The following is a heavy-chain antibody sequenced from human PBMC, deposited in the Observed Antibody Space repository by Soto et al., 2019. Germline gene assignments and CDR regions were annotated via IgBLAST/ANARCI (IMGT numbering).Heavy chain of an antibody. CDR2: IDPSDSYT. D-gene: IGHD4-4*01. CDR1: GYSFTSYW. J-gene: IGHJ6*02. V-gene: IGHV5-10-1*01. CDR3: ARSYSNYEGDYYYGMDV. Sequence: GESLKISCKGSGYSFTSYWISWVRQMPGKGLEWMGRIDPSDSYTSYSPSLQGHVTISADKSISTAYLQWSSLKASDTAMYYCARSYSNYEGDYYYGMDVWGQGTTVTVSS.